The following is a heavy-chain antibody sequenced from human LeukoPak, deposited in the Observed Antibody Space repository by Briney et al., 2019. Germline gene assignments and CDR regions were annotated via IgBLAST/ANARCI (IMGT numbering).Heavy chain of an antibody. D-gene: IGHD1-26*01. J-gene: IGHJ4*02. V-gene: IGHV3-7*01. Sequence: GGSLRLSCAASGFTFSSYWMSWDRQAPGKGLEWVANIKQDGSEKYYVDSVKGRFTISRDNAKNSLYLQMNSLRAEDTAVYYCARDLGTYYFDYWGQGTLATVSS. CDR2: IKQDGSEK. CDR1: GFTFSSYW. CDR3: ARDLGTYYFDY.